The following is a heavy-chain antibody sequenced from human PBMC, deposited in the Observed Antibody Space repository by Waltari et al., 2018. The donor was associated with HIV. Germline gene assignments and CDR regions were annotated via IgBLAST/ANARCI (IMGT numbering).Heavy chain of an antibody. J-gene: IGHJ4*02. D-gene: IGHD6-19*01. Sequence: QVQLVESGGGVVQPGGSRRLSCAASEFNFSHYGMHWVRQAPGKGLEGVASIRYDGSYTYYKESMKGRFTISRDNSKNTLYLQMNSLRSEDTAVYYCARSSGGGTSGWFRWGQGTLVTVSS. CDR1: EFNFSHYG. V-gene: IGHV3-30*02. CDR2: IRYDGSYT. CDR3: ARSSGGGTSGWFR.